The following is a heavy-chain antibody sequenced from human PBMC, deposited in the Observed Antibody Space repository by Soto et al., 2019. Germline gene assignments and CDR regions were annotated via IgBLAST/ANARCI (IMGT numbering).Heavy chain of an antibody. J-gene: IGHJ4*02. CDR1: GGSFIGYS. CDR2: INHSRST. D-gene: IGHD3-22*01. CDR3: ARGIRYYYESSGYRLDY. Sequence: LSLTCSVYGGSFIGYSWSCIRQPPWKGLEWIGEINHSRSTNYNPSLKSRGTISVDTSKNQFSLKLSSVTAADTAVYYCARGIRYYYESSGYRLDYWGQGTLVTVSS. V-gene: IGHV4-34*01.